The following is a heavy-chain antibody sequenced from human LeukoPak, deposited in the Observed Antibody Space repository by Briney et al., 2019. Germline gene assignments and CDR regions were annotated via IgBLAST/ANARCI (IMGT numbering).Heavy chain of an antibody. V-gene: IGHV4-39*07. Sequence: SETLSLTCTVSGGSISSSSYYWGWIRQPPGKGLEWIGTISYSGRTYYNPSLKSRVTISVDTSKNQFSLKLSSVTAADTAVYYCARDVDKQQLPLYWGQGTLVTVSS. CDR2: ISYSGRT. CDR1: GGSISSSSYY. D-gene: IGHD6-13*01. J-gene: IGHJ4*02. CDR3: ARDVDKQQLPLY.